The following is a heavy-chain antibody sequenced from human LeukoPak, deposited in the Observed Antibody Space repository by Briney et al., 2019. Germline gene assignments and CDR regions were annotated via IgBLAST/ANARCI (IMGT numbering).Heavy chain of an antibody. V-gene: IGHV3-23*01. CDR2: ISGSGGST. Sequence: PGGSLRLSCIASGLTFSSYAMSWVRQAPGKGLEWVSAISGSGGSTYYADSVKGRFTISRDNSENTLYLQMNSLRAEDTAVYYCAKGEPPAYYYDSSGPVDYWGQGTLVTVSS. CDR3: AKGEPPAYYYDSSGPVDY. D-gene: IGHD3-22*01. J-gene: IGHJ4*02. CDR1: GLTFSSYA.